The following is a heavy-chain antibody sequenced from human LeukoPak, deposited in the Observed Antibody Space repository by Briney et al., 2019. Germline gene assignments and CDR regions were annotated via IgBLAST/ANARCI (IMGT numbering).Heavy chain of an antibody. CDR2: INQDGSEK. Sequence: GGSLRLSCAASGFTFSSYWMSWVRQAPGKGLEWVANINQDGSEKYYVDSVKGRFTISRDNAKNSLYLQMNSLRAEDTAVYYCARDSRDIVVVPAAMRAYYYYMDVWGKGTTVTVSS. D-gene: IGHD2-2*01. V-gene: IGHV3-7*01. CDR3: ARDSRDIVVVPAAMRAYYYYMDV. J-gene: IGHJ6*03. CDR1: GFTFSSYW.